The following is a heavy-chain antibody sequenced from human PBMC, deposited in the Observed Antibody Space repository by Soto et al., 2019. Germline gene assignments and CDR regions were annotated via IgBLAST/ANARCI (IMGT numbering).Heavy chain of an antibody. Sequence: GGSLRLSCAASGFTFDEYGMHWVRQAPGKGLEWVSGISWNSDSIGYADSVKGRFTISRDNAKNSLYLQMNSLRAEDTAFYYCAKSHTYYFDSSGYYLGHWGQGTLVTVSS. CDR3: AKSHTYYFDSSGYYLGH. D-gene: IGHD3-22*01. V-gene: IGHV3-9*01. J-gene: IGHJ4*02. CDR1: GFTFDEYG. CDR2: ISWNSDSI.